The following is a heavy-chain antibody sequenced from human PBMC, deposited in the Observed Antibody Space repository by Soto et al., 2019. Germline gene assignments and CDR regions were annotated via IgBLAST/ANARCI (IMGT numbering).Heavy chain of an antibody. Sequence: QLQLQESGPGLVKPSETLSLTCTVPGGSISSRTYYWVWIRQPPGKGLALIGTIYYSGITYYNPYLDSRVTLSADTSRNQFSMKLRAVNAADTAVYFCGRYSSSALDYWGQGTLVTVSS. J-gene: IGHJ4*02. D-gene: IGHD6-6*01. V-gene: IGHV4-39*01. CDR2: IYYSGIT. CDR3: GRYSSSALDY. CDR1: GGSISSRTYY.